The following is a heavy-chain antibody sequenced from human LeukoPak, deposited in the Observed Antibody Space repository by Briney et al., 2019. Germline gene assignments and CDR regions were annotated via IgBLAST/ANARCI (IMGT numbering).Heavy chain of an antibody. D-gene: IGHD3-10*01. CDR3: ARLSSHIAMVRGVINAFDL. J-gene: IGHJ3*01. CDR2: IYPGDSDT. Sequence: KRGESLKISCKGSGYSFTNYWIGWVRQMPGKGLEWMGIIYPGDSDTRYSPSFQGQVTISADKSISTAYLQWSSLKASDTAMHYCARLSSHIAMVRGVINAFDLWGQGTMVTVSS. CDR1: GYSFTNYW. V-gene: IGHV5-51*01.